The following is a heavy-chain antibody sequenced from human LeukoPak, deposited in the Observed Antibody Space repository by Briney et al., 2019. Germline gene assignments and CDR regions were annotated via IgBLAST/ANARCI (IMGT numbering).Heavy chain of an antibody. Sequence: GGSLRLSCAASGFTFSDYGMSWVRQAPGKGLEWVSSISGSGGSTYYTDSVKGRFTISRDNAKNSLYLQMNSLRAEDTAVYYCAELGITMIGGVWGKGTTVTISS. CDR3: AELGITMIGGV. V-gene: IGHV3-23*01. CDR1: GFTFSDYG. J-gene: IGHJ6*04. CDR2: ISGSGGST. D-gene: IGHD3-10*02.